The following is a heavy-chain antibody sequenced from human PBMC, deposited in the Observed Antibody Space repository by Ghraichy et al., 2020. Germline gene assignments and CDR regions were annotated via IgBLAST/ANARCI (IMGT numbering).Heavy chain of an antibody. Sequence: ASVKVSCKASGYTFTGYYMHWVRQAPGQGLEWMGRIRPNSGDTNYAQKFQGRVTVTRDTSISTAYMELSRLRSDDTAVYYCARGGYSDNSAILSGLGYFHHWGQGTLVTVSS. CDR3: ARGGYSDNSAILSGLGYFHH. CDR2: IRPNSGDT. CDR1: GYTFTGYY. D-gene: IGHD3-22*01. V-gene: IGHV1-2*06. J-gene: IGHJ1*01.